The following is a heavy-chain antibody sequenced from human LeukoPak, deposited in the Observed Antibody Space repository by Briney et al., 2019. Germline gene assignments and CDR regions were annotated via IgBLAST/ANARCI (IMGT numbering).Heavy chain of an antibody. CDR3: ASDREYYYGSGSFDY. CDR2: IKQDGSEK. Sequence: SGGSLRLSCAASGFTFSSYWMSWVRKAPGKGLEWVAKIKQDGSEKYYVDSVKGRFTISRDIAKSSLYLQMNSLRVEDTAVYYCASDREYYYGSGSFDYWGQGTLVTVSS. CDR1: GFTFSSYW. D-gene: IGHD3-10*01. V-gene: IGHV3-7*01. J-gene: IGHJ4*02.